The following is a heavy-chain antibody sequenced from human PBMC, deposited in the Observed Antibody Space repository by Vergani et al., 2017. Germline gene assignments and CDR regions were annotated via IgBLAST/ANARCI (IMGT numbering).Heavy chain of an antibody. CDR1: FDSIRNPY. J-gene: IGHJ5*02. V-gene: IGHV4-59*11. CDR3: ASDTHSGQRADR. CDR2: IHYSENT. D-gene: IGHD6-19*01. Sequence: QVQLQESGPGLVKSSETLSLTCSVSFDSIRNPYCNWIRQPPGKGLEWIGSIHYSENTNYNPSLKTRVTISVDTSKNQFSLTLTSVTAADTAVYYCASDTHSGQRADRWGQGILVIVTS.